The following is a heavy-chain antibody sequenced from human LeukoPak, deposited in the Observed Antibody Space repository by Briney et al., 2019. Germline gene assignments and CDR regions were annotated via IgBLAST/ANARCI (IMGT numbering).Heavy chain of an antibody. Sequence: GGSLRLSCAASGFTLSSYSMNWVRQAPGKGLEWVSYISSRRSTIYYTDSVKGRFTISRDNAKTSLYLQMNSLRAEDTALYYCAKVGAVAGDYFDYWGQGTLVTVSS. D-gene: IGHD6-19*01. CDR3: AKVGAVAGDYFDY. CDR2: ISSRRSTI. V-gene: IGHV3-48*04. J-gene: IGHJ4*02. CDR1: GFTLSSYS.